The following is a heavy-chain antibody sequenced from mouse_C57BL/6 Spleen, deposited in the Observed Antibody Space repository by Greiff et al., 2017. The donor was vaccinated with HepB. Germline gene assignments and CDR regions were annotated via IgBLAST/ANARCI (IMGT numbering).Heavy chain of an antibody. V-gene: IGHV1-69*01. CDR1: GYTFTSYW. D-gene: IGHD3-2*02. J-gene: IGHJ4*01. CDR3: ARQLRLRGYYAMGY. Sequence: QVQLQQPGAELVMPGASVKLSCKASGYTFTSYWMHWVKQRPGQGLEWIGEIDPSDSYTNYNQKFKGKSTLTVDKSSITAYMQLSSLTSEDTAVFYCARQLRLRGYYAMGYWGQGTSVTVSA. CDR2: IDPSDSYT.